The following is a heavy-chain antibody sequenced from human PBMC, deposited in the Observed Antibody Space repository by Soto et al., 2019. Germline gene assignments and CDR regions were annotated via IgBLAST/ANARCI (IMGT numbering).Heavy chain of an antibody. CDR3: ASRSDGFDY. CDR2: IWYDGSNK. Sequence: QVQLVESGGGVVQPGRSLSLSCAVSGITFSSYGMHWVRQAPGKGLEWVAVIWYDGSNKNYADSVKGRFTISRDNSKKILYLQMNSLRAEDTAVYYCASRSDGFDYWGQGTLVTVSS. J-gene: IGHJ4*02. CDR1: GITFSSYG. V-gene: IGHV3-33*01.